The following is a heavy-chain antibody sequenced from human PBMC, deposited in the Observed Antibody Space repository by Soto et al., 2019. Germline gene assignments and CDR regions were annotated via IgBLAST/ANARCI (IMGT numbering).Heavy chain of an antibody. D-gene: IGHD4-17*01. CDR3: GGTVTTVLYFDY. V-gene: IGHV3-53*01. Sequence: HPGGSLRLSCAASGFTVSSNYMSWVRQAPGKGLEWVAVIYSGGSTYYADSVKGRFTISRXXXKXXLXLQXXSXXAEXTAVYYCGGTVTTVLYFDYWAQGPLFPVPS. CDR1: GFTVSSNY. CDR2: IYSGGST. J-gene: IGHJ4*02.